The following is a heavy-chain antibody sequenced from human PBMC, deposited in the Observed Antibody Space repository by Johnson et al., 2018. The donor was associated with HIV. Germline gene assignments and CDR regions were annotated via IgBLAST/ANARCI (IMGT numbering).Heavy chain of an antibody. CDR2: ISWNSGSI. V-gene: IGHV3-9*01. Sequence: VQLVESGGGLVQPGRSLRLSCTASGFRFDDYAMHWVRQTPGKGLEWVSAISWNSGSIDYADSVKGRFTISRDNAKNSLYLQMNSLRPEDTALYYCARDQATAEDDAFDIWGQGTMVTVSS. CDR3: ARDQATAEDDAFDI. J-gene: IGHJ3*02. D-gene: IGHD5-18*01. CDR1: GFRFDDYA.